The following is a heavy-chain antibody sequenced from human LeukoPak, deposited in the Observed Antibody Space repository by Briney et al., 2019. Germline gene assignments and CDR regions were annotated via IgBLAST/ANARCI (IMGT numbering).Heavy chain of an antibody. V-gene: IGHV4-34*01. D-gene: IGHD5-18*01. J-gene: IGHJ3*02. CDR3: ARGGLWLRFYAFDI. CDR1: GGSFSGYY. Sequence: PSETLSPTCAVYGGSFSGYYWSWIRQPPGKGLEWIGEINHSGSTNYNPSLKSRVTISVDTSKNQFSLKLSSVTAADTAVYYCARGGLWLRFYAFDIWGQGTMVTVSS. CDR2: INHSGST.